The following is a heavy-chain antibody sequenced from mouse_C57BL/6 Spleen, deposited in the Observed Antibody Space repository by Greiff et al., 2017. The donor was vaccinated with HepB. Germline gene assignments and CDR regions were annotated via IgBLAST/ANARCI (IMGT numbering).Heavy chain of an antibody. CDR3: ARAGGDYAMDY. CDR1: GFTFTDYY. V-gene: IGHV7-3*01. J-gene: IGHJ4*01. CDR2: IRNKANGYTT. Sequence: EVKLMESGGGLVQPGGSLSLSCAASGFTFTDYYMSWVRQPPGKALEWLGFIRNKANGYTTEYSASVKGRFTISRDNSQSILYLQMNALRAEDSATYYCARAGGDYAMDYWGQGTSVTVSS.